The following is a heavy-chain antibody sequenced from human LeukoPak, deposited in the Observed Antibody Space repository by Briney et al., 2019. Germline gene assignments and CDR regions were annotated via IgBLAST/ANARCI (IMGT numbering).Heavy chain of an antibody. CDR3: ARDSDCSSTSCYVDYYYGMDV. D-gene: IGHD2-2*01. J-gene: IGHJ6*02. Sequence: GGSLRLSCAASGFIFNSYIMNWVRQAPGKGLEWVSSISSSSTYKHYADSVKGRFTISRDNAKNSLYLQMNSLRAEDTAVYYCARDSDCSSTSCYVDYYYGMDVWGQGTTVTVSS. CDR2: ISSSSTYK. V-gene: IGHV3-21*01. CDR1: GFIFNSYI.